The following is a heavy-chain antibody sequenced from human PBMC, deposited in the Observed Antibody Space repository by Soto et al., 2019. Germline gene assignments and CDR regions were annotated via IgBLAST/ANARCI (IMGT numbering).Heavy chain of an antibody. D-gene: IGHD3-22*01. Sequence: QITLTESGPTRVKPTQTLTLTCTFSGLSLTTRPAGVGWVRQPPGKAPEWLGFIYWDDDKRYSPSLKSRLTTTTDTSRHQVVITMHNMDPVETATYYCSHRRDYSGSWNEGTFDYWGQGTPVTVSS. J-gene: IGHJ4*02. V-gene: IGHV2-5*02. CDR3: SHRRDYSGSWNEGTFDY. CDR2: IYWDDDK. CDR1: GLSLTTRPAG.